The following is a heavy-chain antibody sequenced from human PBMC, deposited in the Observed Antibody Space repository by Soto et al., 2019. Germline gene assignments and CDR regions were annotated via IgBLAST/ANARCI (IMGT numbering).Heavy chain of an antibody. CDR2: INAYNGNT. CDR3: ARDVGYGLIDY. V-gene: IGHV1-18*01. D-gene: IGHD5-18*01. Sequence: QVQLVQSGAEVKKPGASVKVSCKASGYTFTSYGISWVRQAPGQGLEWMGWINAYNGNTNYAQKLQGRVTMTTDTTTSTVYMELRSLRSDDTVVYDYARDVGYGLIDYWGQRTLVTVSS. J-gene: IGHJ4*02. CDR1: GYTFTSYG.